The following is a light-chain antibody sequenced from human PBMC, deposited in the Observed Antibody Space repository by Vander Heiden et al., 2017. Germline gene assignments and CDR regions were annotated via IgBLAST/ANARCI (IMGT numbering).Light chain of an antibody. CDR3: SSYTSSSSVV. CDR1: TTDVGGYNY. Sequence: QSALTQPASVSGSPGQSITISCPGTTTDVGGYNYVSWYQQHPGKAPKLMIHDVSNRPSGVSNPFSGSKSGNTASLTISGLQAEDEADYYCSSYTSSSSVVFGGGTKLTVL. J-gene: IGLJ2*01. CDR2: DVS. V-gene: IGLV2-14*01.